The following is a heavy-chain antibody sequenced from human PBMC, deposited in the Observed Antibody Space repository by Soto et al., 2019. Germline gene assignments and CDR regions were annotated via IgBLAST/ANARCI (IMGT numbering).Heavy chain of an antibody. CDR3: ARVRPPQSVAATPTYKWFVP. CDR1: GYTFTNYA. J-gene: IGHJ5*02. Sequence: ASAKGCYKACGYTFTNYAMHSVRQARGQRLVWMGWINAGNGNTKYSQKFQGRVTITRDTSASTAYMELSSLRSEDTAVYYCARVRPPQSVAATPTYKWFVPWGQGTLVTVS. CDR2: INAGNGNT. V-gene: IGHV1-3*01. D-gene: IGHD2-15*01.